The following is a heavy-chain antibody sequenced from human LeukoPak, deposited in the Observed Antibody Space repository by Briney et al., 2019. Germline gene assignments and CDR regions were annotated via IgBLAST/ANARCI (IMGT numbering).Heavy chain of an antibody. D-gene: IGHD1-26*01. CDR3: ARNKGGEILDAFDI. CDR2: LYSGGST. J-gene: IGHJ3*02. V-gene: IGHV3-53*01. Sequence: PGGSLRLSCATSGFIFRSYGMHWVRQAPGKGLEWVSILYSGGSTYYADSVKGRFTISRDDSKNTLYLQMNSLRAEDTAVYYCARNKGGEILDAFDIWGQGTMVTVSS. CDR1: GFIFRSYG.